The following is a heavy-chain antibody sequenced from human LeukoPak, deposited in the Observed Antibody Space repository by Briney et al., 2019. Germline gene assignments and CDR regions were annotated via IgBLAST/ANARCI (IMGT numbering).Heavy chain of an antibody. J-gene: IGHJ6*02. V-gene: IGHV3-11*05. CDR1: GFTFSSYW. Sequence: KAGGSLRLSCAASGFTFSSYWMSWIRQAPGKGLEWVSYISSSSSYTNYADSVKGRFTISRDNAKNSLYLQMNSLRAEDTAVYYCARDSGGCSGGSCTPTHYGLDVWGQGTTVTVSS. CDR3: ARDSGGCSGGSCTPTHYGLDV. CDR2: ISSSSSYT. D-gene: IGHD2-15*01.